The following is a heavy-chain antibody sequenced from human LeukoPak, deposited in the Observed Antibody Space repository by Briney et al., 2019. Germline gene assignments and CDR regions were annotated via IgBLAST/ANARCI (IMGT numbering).Heavy chain of an antibody. D-gene: IGHD6-13*01. CDR1: GYTFIRYY. CDR3: ARSINSSWVYYFDY. CDR2: INPSGGST. V-gene: IGHV1-46*01. Sequence: ASVKVSCKASGYTFIRYYIHWVRQAPGQGLEWMGIINPSGGSTSYAQKFQGRVTMTRDMSMSTVYMELSSLRSEDTAASYCARSINSSWVYYFDYWGQGTLVTVSS. J-gene: IGHJ4*02.